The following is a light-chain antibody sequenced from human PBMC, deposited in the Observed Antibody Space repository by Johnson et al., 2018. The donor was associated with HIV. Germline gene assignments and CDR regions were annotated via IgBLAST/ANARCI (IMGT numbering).Light chain of an antibody. J-gene: IGLJ1*01. Sequence: QLVLTQPPSVSAAPGQKVTISCSGSSSDMGNYAVSWYQQLPGTAPKLLIYENNKRPSGIPDRFSGSKSGTSATLGITGLQTGDEADYYCGTWDSSLSALYVFGTGTKVTVL. CDR2: ENN. CDR1: SSDMGNYA. V-gene: IGLV1-51*02. CDR3: GTWDSSLSALYV.